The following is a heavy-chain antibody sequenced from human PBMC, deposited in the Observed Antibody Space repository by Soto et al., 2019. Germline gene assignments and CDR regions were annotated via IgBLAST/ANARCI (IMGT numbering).Heavy chain of an antibody. CDR1: GFTSSSYE. CDR2: ISISGSTI. D-gene: IGHD6-6*01. CDR3: ACEYISSSGPP. Sequence: GGSLRLSCASSGFTSSSYEMNWGRQAPGKGLEWVSYISISGSTIYYADSVKGRFTISRDNAKNSLYLQMNSLRAEDTAVYYCACEYISSSGPPWGQGTLITVSS. V-gene: IGHV3-48*03. J-gene: IGHJ5*02.